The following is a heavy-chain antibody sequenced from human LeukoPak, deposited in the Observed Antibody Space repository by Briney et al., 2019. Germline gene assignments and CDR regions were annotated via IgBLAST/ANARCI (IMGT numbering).Heavy chain of an antibody. D-gene: IGHD6-13*01. CDR1: GGSISSGSYY. Sequence: TSETLSLTCTVSGGSISSGSYYWRWIRQPAGKGLEWIGRIYTSGSTNYNPSLKSRVTISVDTSKNQFSLKLSSVTAADTALYYCARVIDVAAAGYFDSWGQGTQVTVSS. CDR2: IYTSGST. J-gene: IGHJ4*02. CDR3: ARVIDVAAAGYFDS. V-gene: IGHV4-61*02.